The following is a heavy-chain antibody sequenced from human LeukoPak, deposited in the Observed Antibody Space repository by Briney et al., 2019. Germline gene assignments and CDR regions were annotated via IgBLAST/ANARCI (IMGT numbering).Heavy chain of an antibody. J-gene: IGHJ4*02. CDR2: ISSDGNNR. Sequence: GGSLRLSCRASGFTFTNYAMHWVRQAPDKGLEWMAVISSDGNNRYYADSVKGRFTISRDNSNNVLFLQLNSLRAEDTAVYYCATPGSGTFYIVPNFDYWGQGTLVTVSS. D-gene: IGHD3-10*01. V-gene: IGHV3-30-3*01. CDR1: GFTFTNYA. CDR3: ATPGSGTFYIVPNFDY.